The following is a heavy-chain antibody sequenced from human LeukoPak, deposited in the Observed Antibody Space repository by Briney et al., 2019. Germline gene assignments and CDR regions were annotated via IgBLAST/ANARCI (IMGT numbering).Heavy chain of an antibody. J-gene: IGHJ4*02. D-gene: IGHD3-22*01. CDR1: GFTFGSYS. V-gene: IGHV3-21*01. CDR2: ISSSSSYI. Sequence: PGGSLRLSCAASGFTFGSYSMNWVRQAPGKGLEWVSSISSSSSYIYYADSVKGRFTISRDNAKNSLYLQMNSLRAEDTAVYYCARDIGDSSSGWGYFDYWGQGTLVTVSS. CDR3: ARDIGDSSSGWGYFDY.